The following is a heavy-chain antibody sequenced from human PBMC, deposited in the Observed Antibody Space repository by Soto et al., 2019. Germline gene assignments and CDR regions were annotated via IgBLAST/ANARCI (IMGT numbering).Heavy chain of an antibody. CDR2: ISYDGSNK. J-gene: IGHJ2*01. CDR3: AKAHIRYCSGGSCQTEIYWYFDL. CDR1: GLTISSYC. D-gene: IGHD2-15*01. Sequence: GLPMRVPCTAAGLTISSYCLHWVSKEPGKGLEGVVVISYDGSNKYYADSVKGRFTISRDNSKNTLYLQMNSLRAEDTAVYYCAKAHIRYCSGGSCQTEIYWYFDLWGRGTLVTVSS. V-gene: IGHV3-30*18.